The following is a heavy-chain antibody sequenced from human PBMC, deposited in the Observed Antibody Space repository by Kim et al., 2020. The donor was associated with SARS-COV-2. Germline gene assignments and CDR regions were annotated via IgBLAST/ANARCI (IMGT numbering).Heavy chain of an antibody. CDR3: ARGARYCSSTSCYDGAFDI. Sequence: SETLSLTCTVSGGSISSYYWSWIRQPAGKGLEWIGRIYTSGSTNYNPSLKSRVTMSVDTSKNQFSLKLSSVTAADTAVYYCARGARYCSSTSCYDGAFDIWGQGTMVTVS. J-gene: IGHJ3*02. CDR1: GGSISSYY. CDR2: IYTSGST. D-gene: IGHD2-2*01. V-gene: IGHV4-4*07.